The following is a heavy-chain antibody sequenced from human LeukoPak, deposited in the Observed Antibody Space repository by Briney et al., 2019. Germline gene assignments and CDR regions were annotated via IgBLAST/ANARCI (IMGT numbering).Heavy chain of an antibody. CDR1: GYTLTELS. D-gene: IGHD2-8*02. CDR2: FDPEDGET. Sequence: ASVKVSCKVSGYTLTELSMHWVRQAPGKGLEWMGAFDPEDGETIYAQKFQGRVTMTEDTSTDTAYMELSSLRSEDTAVYYCATALVSRGYYYYYMDVWGKGTTVTVSS. J-gene: IGHJ6*03. CDR3: ATALVSRGYYYYYMDV. V-gene: IGHV1-24*01.